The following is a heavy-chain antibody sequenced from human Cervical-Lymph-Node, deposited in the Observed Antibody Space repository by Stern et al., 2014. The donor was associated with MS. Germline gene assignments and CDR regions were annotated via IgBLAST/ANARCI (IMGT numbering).Heavy chain of an antibody. CDR2: INPSGGST. CDR3: ARDRLTGGAFDY. Sequence: QDQLVQSGAEVKKPGASVKVSCKASGYTFTSYYMHWVRQAPGQGLEWMGIINPSGGSTSYAQKFQGRVTMTRDTSTSTVYMEMSSLRSEDTAVYYCARDRLTGGAFDYWGQGTLVTVSS. D-gene: IGHD2-21*01. CDR1: GYTFTSYY. J-gene: IGHJ4*02. V-gene: IGHV1-46*01.